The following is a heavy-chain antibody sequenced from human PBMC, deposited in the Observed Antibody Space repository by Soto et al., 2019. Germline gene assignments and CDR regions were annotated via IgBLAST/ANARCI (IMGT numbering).Heavy chain of an antibody. CDR1: GGTFSSYA. CDR3: AVALYYYDSSGYYSNWFDP. J-gene: IGHJ5*02. Sequence: SVKVSCKASGGTFSSYAISWVRQAPGQALEWMGGIIPIFGTANYAQKFQGRVTITADESTSTAYMELSSLRSEDTAVYYCAVALYYYDSSGYYSNWFDPWGQGTLVTVSS. D-gene: IGHD3-22*01. CDR2: IIPIFGTA. V-gene: IGHV1-69*13.